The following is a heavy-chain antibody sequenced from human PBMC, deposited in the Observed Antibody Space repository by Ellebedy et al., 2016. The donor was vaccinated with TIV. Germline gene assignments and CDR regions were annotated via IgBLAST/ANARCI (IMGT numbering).Heavy chain of an antibody. CDR1: GGSISSSSYY. D-gene: IGHD3-10*01. Sequence: SETLSLXCTVSGGSISSSSYYWGWIRQPPGKGLEWIGSIYYSGSTYYNPSLKSRVTISVDTSKNQFSLKLSSVTAADTAVYYCARSMVRGPYWYFDLWGRGTLVTVSS. CDR2: IYYSGST. CDR3: ARSMVRGPYWYFDL. V-gene: IGHV4-39*07. J-gene: IGHJ2*01.